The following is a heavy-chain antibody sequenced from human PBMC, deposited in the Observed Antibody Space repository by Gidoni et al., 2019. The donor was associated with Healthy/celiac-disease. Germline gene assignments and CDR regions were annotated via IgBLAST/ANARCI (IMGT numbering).Heavy chain of an antibody. CDR3: AKGGYCSSTSCYTPNWFDP. CDR2: ISGSGGST. Sequence: EVQLLESGGGLVQPGGSLRLSCAASGFTFSRYAMSWVRQAPGKGLEWVSAISGSGGSTYYADSVKGRFTISRDNSKNTLYLQMNSLRAEDTAVYYCAKGGYCSSTSCYTPNWFDPWGQGTLVTVSS. J-gene: IGHJ5*02. V-gene: IGHV3-23*01. CDR1: GFTFSRYA. D-gene: IGHD2-2*02.